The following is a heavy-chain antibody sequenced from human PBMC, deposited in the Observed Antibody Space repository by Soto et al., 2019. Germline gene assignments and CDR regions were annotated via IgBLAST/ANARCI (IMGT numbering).Heavy chain of an antibody. V-gene: IGHV3-30*03. D-gene: IGHD6-19*01. J-gene: IGHJ6*02. CDR1: GFTFSTYG. Sequence: QVQLVESGGGVVQAGGSLGLSCTASGFTFSTYGMHWVRQAPGKGPEWVAVMSHDGSHKAFLDSVKGRFIISRDNSKNTLYLQMNSLTPDATAVYYCASLPRSGWDHYYYGMDVWGQGTTVIVSS. CDR3: ASLPRSGWDHYYYGMDV. CDR2: MSHDGSHK.